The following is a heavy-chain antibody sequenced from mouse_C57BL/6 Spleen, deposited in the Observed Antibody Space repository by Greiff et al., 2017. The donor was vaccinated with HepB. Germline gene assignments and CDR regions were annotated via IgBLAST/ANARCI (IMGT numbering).Heavy chain of an antibody. D-gene: IGHD1-1*01. V-gene: IGHV1-69*01. CDR3: ARSGITTVVATSHFDY. J-gene: IGHJ2*01. Sequence: VQLQQPGAELVMPGASVKLSCKASGYTFTSYWMHWVKQRPGQGLEWIGEIDPSDSYTNYNQKFKGKSTLTVDKSSSTAYMQISSLTSEDSAVYYCARSGITTVVATSHFDYWGQGTTLTVSS. CDR2: IDPSDSYT. CDR1: GYTFTSYW.